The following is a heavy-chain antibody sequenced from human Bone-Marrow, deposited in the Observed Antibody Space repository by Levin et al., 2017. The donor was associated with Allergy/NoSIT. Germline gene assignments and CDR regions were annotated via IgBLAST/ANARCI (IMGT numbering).Heavy chain of an antibody. V-gene: IGHV3-15*01. Sequence: GGSLRLSCAASGFTFSNAWMSWVRQAPGKGLEWVGRIKSKTDGGTTDYAAPVKGRFTISRDDSKNTLYLQMNSLKTEDTAVYYCTTDSGAQQLPYFQHWGQGTLVTVSS. CDR2: IKSKTDGGTT. CDR3: TTDSGAQQLPYFQH. J-gene: IGHJ1*01. CDR1: GFTFSNAW. D-gene: IGHD6-13*01.